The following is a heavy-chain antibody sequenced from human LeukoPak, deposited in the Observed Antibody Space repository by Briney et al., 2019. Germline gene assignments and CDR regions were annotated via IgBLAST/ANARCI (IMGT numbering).Heavy chain of an antibody. J-gene: IGHJ4*02. CDR2: TYYRAKWYI. CDR3: ARETINYFDY. D-gene: IGHD4/OR15-4a*01. Sequence: SQTLSLTCAISGDSVSTDSAAWNWIRQSPSRGLEWLGRTYYRAKWYIGYAVSMQSRITINPDTSKNQFSLQLNSVTPEDTAVYFCARETINYFDYWGQGILVTVSS. CDR1: GDSVSTDSAA. V-gene: IGHV6-1*01.